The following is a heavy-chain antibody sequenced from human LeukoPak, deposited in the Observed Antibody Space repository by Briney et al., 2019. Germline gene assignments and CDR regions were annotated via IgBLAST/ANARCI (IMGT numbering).Heavy chain of an antibody. V-gene: IGHV3-15*01. CDR2: IKSKTDGGTT. CDR3: TTSIAAADDY. Sequence: GGSLRLSCAASGFTFSNAWMSWVRQAPGKGLEWAGRIKSKTDGGTTDYAAPVKGRFTISRDDSKNTLYLQMNSLKTEDTAVYYCTTSIAAADDYWGQGTLVTVSS. D-gene: IGHD6-13*01. CDR1: GFTFSNAW. J-gene: IGHJ4*02.